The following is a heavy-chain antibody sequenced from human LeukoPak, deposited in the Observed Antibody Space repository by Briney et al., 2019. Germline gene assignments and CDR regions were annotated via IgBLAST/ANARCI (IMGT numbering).Heavy chain of an antibody. Sequence: ASVKVSCKASGYTFSMYNMHWVRQAPGQGLEWMGIINPSGGTSYAQKLQGRITMTRDTSTSTLYMELSSLRSEDAAVYYCAREGVAGTGLDYWGQGTLVTVSS. D-gene: IGHD6-13*01. CDR3: AREGVAGTGLDY. CDR1: GYTFSMYN. CDR2: INPSGGT. V-gene: IGHV1-46*01. J-gene: IGHJ4*02.